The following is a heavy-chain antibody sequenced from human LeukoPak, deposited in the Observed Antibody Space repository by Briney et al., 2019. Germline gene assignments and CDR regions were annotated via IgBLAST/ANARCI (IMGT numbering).Heavy chain of an antibody. CDR1: GYSFTSYF. CDR2: INPSGGST. J-gene: IGHJ4*02. Sequence: ASVKVSCKASGYSFTSYFMHWVRLAPGQGLEWMGIINPSGGSTSYAQKFQGRVTMTRDTSTSTVYMELSSLRSEDTAVYYCARGIYDYGDLGYWGQGTLVTVSS. V-gene: IGHV1-46*01. CDR3: ARGIYDYGDLGY. D-gene: IGHD4-17*01.